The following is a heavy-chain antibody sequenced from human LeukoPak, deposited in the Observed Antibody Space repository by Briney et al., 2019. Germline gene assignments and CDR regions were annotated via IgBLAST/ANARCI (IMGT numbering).Heavy chain of an antibody. Sequence: SETLSLTCAVSGYSISSGYYWGWIRQPPGKGLEWIGSIYYSGSTYYNPSLKSRVTISVDTSKNQFSLKLSSVTAADTAVYYCARHEGHDYEDYWGQGTLVTVSS. V-gene: IGHV4-38-2*01. D-gene: IGHD4-17*01. CDR2: IYYSGST. CDR3: ARHEGHDYEDY. CDR1: GYSISSGYY. J-gene: IGHJ4*02.